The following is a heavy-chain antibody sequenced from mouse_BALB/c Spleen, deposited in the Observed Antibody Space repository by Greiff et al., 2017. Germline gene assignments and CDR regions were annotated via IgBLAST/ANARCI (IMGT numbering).Heavy chain of an antibody. CDR1: GFSLTSYG. CDR2: IWAGGST. Sequence: VQRVESGPGLVAPSQSLSITCTVSGFSLTSYGVHWVRQPPGKGLEWLGVIWAGGSTNYNSALMSRLSISKDNSKSQVFLKMNSLQANDTAIYYCASHYYPFAYWGQGTLVTVSA. V-gene: IGHV2-9*02. CDR3: ASHYYPFAY. D-gene: IGHD1-2*01. J-gene: IGHJ3*01.